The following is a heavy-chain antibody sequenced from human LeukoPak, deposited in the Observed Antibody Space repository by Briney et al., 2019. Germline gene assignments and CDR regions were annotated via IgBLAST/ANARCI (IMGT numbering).Heavy chain of an antibody. CDR1: GGSISSSSYY. Sequence: KPSETLSLTCTVSGGSISSSSYYWGWIRQPPGKGLEWIGYIYHSGSTYYNPSLKSRVTISVDRSKNQFSLKLSSVTAADTAVYYCARELNGIDPWGQGTLVTVSS. D-gene: IGHD1-20*01. CDR2: IYHSGST. V-gene: IGHV4-39*07. CDR3: ARELNGIDP. J-gene: IGHJ5*02.